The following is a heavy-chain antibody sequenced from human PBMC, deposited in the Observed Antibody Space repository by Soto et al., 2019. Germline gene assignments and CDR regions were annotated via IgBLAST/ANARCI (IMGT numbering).Heavy chain of an antibody. CDR2: MNEDGSER. D-gene: IGHD4-4*01. J-gene: IGHJ4*02. V-gene: IGHV3-7*03. CDR3: ARDRAYSRFDY. CDR1: GFSFSSAW. Sequence: EVQLVESGGGLVQPGGSLRLSCAVSGFSFSSAWMTWIRQAPGKGLERVAIMNEDGSERYYVDSVKGXXXXSRDNAKNALLLQMNSLRVEDTAVYFCARDRAYSRFDYWGQGSLVTVSS.